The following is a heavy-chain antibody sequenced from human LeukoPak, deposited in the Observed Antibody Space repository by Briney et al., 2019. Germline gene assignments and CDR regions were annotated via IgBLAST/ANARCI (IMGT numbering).Heavy chain of an antibody. Sequence: GGSLRLSCAASGFTFGSYSMNWVRQAPGKGLEWVSSISSSSSYIYYADSVKGRFTISRDNAKNSLYLQMNSLRAEDTAVYYCARDCTNGVCYNWFDPWGQGTRVTVSS. D-gene: IGHD2-8*01. CDR2: ISSSSSYI. CDR3: ARDCTNGVCYNWFDP. J-gene: IGHJ5*02. V-gene: IGHV3-21*01. CDR1: GFTFGSYS.